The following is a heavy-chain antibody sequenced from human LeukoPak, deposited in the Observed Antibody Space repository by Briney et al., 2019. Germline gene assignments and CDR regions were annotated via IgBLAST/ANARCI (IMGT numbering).Heavy chain of an antibody. J-gene: IGHJ4*02. CDR1: GYTFTGYY. Sequence: GASVKVSCKASGYTFTGYYMHWVRQAPGQGLEWMGWINPNSGGTNYAQKFQGWVTMTRDTSISTAYMELSRLRSDDTAVYYCARDLGIVVVPAAIEGVGYWGQGTLVTVSS. V-gene: IGHV1-2*04. CDR3: ARDLGIVVVPAAIEGVGY. CDR2: INPNSGGT. D-gene: IGHD2-2*03.